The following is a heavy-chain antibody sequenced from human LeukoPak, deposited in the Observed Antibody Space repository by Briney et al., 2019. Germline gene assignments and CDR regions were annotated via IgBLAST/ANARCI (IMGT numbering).Heavy chain of an antibody. CDR1: GFTFSSYA. Sequence: GGSLRLSCAASGFTFSSYAMHWVRQAPGKGLEWVAVISYDGINKHYADSVKGRFTISRDNSKNTLYLQMNSLRAEDTAVYYCARAKPKNMVRGLIMRRESRYYFDYWGQGTLVTVSS. V-gene: IGHV3-30*04. J-gene: IGHJ4*02. CDR3: ARAKPKNMVRGLIMRRESRYYFDY. D-gene: IGHD3-10*01. CDR2: ISYDGINK.